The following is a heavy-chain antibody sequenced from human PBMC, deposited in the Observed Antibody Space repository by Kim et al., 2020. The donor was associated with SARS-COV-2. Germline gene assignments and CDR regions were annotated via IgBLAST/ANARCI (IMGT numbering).Heavy chain of an antibody. J-gene: IGHJ2*01. CDR1: GYNFKSYG. Sequence: ASVKVSCKASGYNFKSYGINWVRQAPGQGLEWLGWINNYSGSTNYAQRLQGRVTMTTDMSTSTAYMELRSLRSDDTAIYFCARFDYADFYWYFELWGRGTQVTFS. CDR3: ARFDYADFYWYFEL. D-gene: IGHD4-17*01. V-gene: IGHV1-18*01. CDR2: INNYSGST.